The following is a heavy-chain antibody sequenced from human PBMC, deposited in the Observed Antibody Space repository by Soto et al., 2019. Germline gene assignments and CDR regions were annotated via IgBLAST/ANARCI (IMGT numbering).Heavy chain of an antibody. Sequence: QAGGSLRLSCAASGFTFSNYWTHWVRQAPGKGLVWVSRINGDGSTTTYADFVKGRFTISRDNAKNTLYLQMDSLGADDTAVYYCTRGGTSATYWGLFDYWGQGALVTVPQ. CDR3: TRGGTSATYWGLFDY. V-gene: IGHV3-74*01. J-gene: IGHJ4*02. D-gene: IGHD7-27*01. CDR2: INGDGSTT. CDR1: GFTFSNYW.